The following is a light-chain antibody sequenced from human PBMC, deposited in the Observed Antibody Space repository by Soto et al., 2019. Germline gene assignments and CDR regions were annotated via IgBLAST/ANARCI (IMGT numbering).Light chain of an antibody. Sequence: DIQMTQSPSSLSASVGDRVTITCRASQGISNYLAWYQQKPWKVPKLLIYAAFTLQSGVPSRSSGSGSGTDFTLTIISLQPEDVATYYCQKYNSAPRAFGQGTKVEIK. V-gene: IGKV1-27*01. CDR2: AAF. CDR3: QKYNSAPRA. CDR1: QGISNY. J-gene: IGKJ1*01.